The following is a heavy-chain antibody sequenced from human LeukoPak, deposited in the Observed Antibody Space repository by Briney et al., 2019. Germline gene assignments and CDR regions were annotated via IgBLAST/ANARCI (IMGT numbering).Heavy chain of an antibody. CDR2: IYTSGST. CDR1: GASISSGSYY. CDR3: TGITIYGGDDY. D-gene: IGHD3-3*01. J-gene: IGHJ4*02. Sequence: SETLSLTCTVSGASISSGSYYWSWIRQPAGKGLEWIGRIYTSGSTNYNPSLKSRVTMSVDTSRNQFSLKLSSVTAADTAVYYCTGITIYGGDDYWGQGTLDTVSS. V-gene: IGHV4-61*02.